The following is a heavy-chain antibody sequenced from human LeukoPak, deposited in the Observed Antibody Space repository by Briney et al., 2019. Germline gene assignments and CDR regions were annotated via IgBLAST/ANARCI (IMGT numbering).Heavy chain of an antibody. J-gene: IGHJ3*02. V-gene: IGHV1-2*06. CDR3: ARVGASLNDAFDI. CDR1: GYTFTGYY. D-gene: IGHD1-26*01. CDR2: INPNSGGT. Sequence: GASVKVSCKASGYTFTGYYMNWVRQAPGQGLEWMGRINPNSGGTNYAQKFQGRVTMTRDTSISTAYMELSRLRSDDTAVYYCARVGASLNDAFDIWGQGTMVTVSS.